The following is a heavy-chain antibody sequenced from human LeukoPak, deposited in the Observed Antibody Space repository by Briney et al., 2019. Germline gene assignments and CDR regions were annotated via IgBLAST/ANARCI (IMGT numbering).Heavy chain of an antibody. CDR3: ARDSPDGSGTYYNDSPDY. CDR1: GYTFTSYG. J-gene: IGHJ4*02. Sequence: ASVKVSCKASGYTFTSYGISWVRQAPGQGLEWMGWISAYNGNTNYRQKLQGRVTMTTDTFTGTAYMDLRSLRSDDTAIYYCARDSPDGSGTYYNDSPDYWGQGTLVTVSS. CDR2: ISAYNGNT. V-gene: IGHV1-18*01. D-gene: IGHD3-10*01.